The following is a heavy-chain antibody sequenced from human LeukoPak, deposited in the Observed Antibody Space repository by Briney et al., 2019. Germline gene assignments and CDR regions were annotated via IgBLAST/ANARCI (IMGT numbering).Heavy chain of an antibody. Sequence: ASVKVSCKTSGYIFTSYGMHWVRQAPGQGLEWMGGIIPIFGTANYAQKFQGRVTITADESTSTAYMELSSLRSEDTAVYYCARVPAASPSTYYYYGMDVWGQGTTVTVSS. CDR1: GYIFTSYG. V-gene: IGHV1-69*13. CDR3: ARVPAASPSTYYYYGMDV. CDR2: IIPIFGTA. D-gene: IGHD2-2*01. J-gene: IGHJ6*02.